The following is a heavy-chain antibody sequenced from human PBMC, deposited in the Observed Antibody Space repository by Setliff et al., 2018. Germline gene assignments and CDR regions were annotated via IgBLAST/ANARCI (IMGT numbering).Heavy chain of an antibody. V-gene: IGHV4-59*11. CDR2: IYYSGST. CDR1: GGSISGHY. CDR3: ASERESASRQTYFDS. Sequence: SETLSLTCTVSGGSISGHYWSWIRQPPGKGLEWIGSIYYSGSTNYNPSLKSRVTISVDTSKNQFSLKLSSVTAADTAVYYCASERESASRQTYFDSWGQGTLVTVSS. J-gene: IGHJ4*02. D-gene: IGHD2-15*01.